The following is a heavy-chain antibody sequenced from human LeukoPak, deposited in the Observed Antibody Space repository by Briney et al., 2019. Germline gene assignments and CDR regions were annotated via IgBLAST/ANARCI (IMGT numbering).Heavy chain of an antibody. CDR3: AKVPVTFYYYYMDV. J-gene: IGHJ6*03. CDR1: GFTFSSYE. V-gene: IGHV3-43D*03. Sequence: GGSLRLSCAASGFTFSSYEMNWVRQAPGKGLEWVSLISWDGGSTYYADSVKGRFTISRDNSKNSLYLQMNSLRAEDTALYYCAKVPVTFYYYYMDVWGKGTTVTVSS. D-gene: IGHD2/OR15-2a*01. CDR2: ISWDGGST.